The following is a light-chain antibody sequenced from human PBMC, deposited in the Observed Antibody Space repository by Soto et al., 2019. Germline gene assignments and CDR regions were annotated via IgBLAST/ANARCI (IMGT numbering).Light chain of an antibody. CDR2: AAS. CDR1: QGISSY. V-gene: IGKV1-9*01. J-gene: IGKJ4*01. CDR3: QQLNSYSLT. Sequence: DIQLTQSPSFLSASVGDRVTITCRASQGISSYLAWYQQKPGKAPKLLIYAASTLQSGVPSRVSGSGSGTEFTLTSSSLQPEDFATYYCQQLNSYSLTFGGGTKVEIK.